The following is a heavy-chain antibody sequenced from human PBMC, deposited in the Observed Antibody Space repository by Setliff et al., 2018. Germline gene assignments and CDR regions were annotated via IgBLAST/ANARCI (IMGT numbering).Heavy chain of an antibody. CDR2: IKEDGSEK. J-gene: IGHJ6*02. V-gene: IGHV3-7*03. Sequence: GGSLRLSCVASGFTFSRYWMTWVRQAPGKGLEWVANIKEDGSEKYYVDSVKGRFTMSRDNAKNSLYLQMNSLRAEDTAVYYCAKVNNRFWSGYYPYYYGMDVWGQGTTVTVS. CDR3: AKVNNRFWSGYYPYYYGMDV. CDR1: GFTFSRYW. D-gene: IGHD3-3*01.